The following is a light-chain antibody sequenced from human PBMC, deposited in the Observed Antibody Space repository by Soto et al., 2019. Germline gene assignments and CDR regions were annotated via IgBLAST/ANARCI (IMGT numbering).Light chain of an antibody. Sequence: EIVLTQSPGTLSLSPGERATLSCRASQSINSRYLAWYQQKTGQAPRLLIYGASSRATGIPDRFSGSGSGTDLTLTISRLEPEDFAVYYCQQFGSSPGFTFGPGTIVDIK. CDR3: QQFGSSPGFT. CDR1: QSINSRY. CDR2: GAS. V-gene: IGKV3-20*01. J-gene: IGKJ3*01.